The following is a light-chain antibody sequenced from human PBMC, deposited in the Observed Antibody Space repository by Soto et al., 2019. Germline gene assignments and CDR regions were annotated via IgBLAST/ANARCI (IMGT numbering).Light chain of an antibody. J-gene: IGLJ2*01. CDR2: EVY. V-gene: IGLV2-8*01. CDR3: SLYAASDNFVI. CDR1: DSDVGGYNF. Sequence: QSVLTQPPSASGSPGQSVTISCTGTDSDVGGYNFVSWYQQHPGRAPKLMIYEVYQRPSGVPDRFSGSKSGNTASLTVSGLQAEDEANYYCSLYAASDNFVIFGGGTKLTVL.